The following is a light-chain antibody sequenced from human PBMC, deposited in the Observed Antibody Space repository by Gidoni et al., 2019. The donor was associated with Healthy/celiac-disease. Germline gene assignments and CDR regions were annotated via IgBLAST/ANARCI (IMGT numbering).Light chain of an antibody. CDR2: KAS. CDR3: QQYNSYPLT. CDR1: QSISSW. Sequence: TLTCRASQSISSWLAWYQQKPGKAPKLLIYKASSLESGVPSRFSGSGSGTEFTLTISSLQPDDFATYYCQQYNSYPLTFGGGTKVEIK. J-gene: IGKJ4*01. V-gene: IGKV1-5*03.